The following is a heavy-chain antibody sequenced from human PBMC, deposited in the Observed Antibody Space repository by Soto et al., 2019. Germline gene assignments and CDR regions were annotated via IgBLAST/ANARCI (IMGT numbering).Heavy chain of an antibody. CDR2: MNPNSGNT. Sequence: AKVSCKAPRYTFTNYYIHWVGQASGDGLASIRWMNPNSGNTGYAQKFQGRVTMTRNTSISTAYMELSSLRSEDTAVYYCAGDLRADYDILTGYNYGMDVWGQGPT. CDR3: AGDLRADYDILTGYNYGMDV. D-gene: IGHD3-9*01. V-gene: IGHV1-8*01. CDR1: RYTFTNYY. J-gene: IGHJ6*02.